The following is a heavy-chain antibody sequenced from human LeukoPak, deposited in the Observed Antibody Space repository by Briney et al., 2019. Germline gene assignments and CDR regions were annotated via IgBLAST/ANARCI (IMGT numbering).Heavy chain of an antibody. D-gene: IGHD3-3*01. CDR2: ISGSGGST. Sequence: GGSLRLSCGASGFTFSSYAMSWVRQAPGKGLEWVSAISGSGGSTYYADSVKGRFTISRDNSKNTQYLQMNSLRAEDTAVYYCAKGPRSYDFWSGYYVADAFDIWGQGTMVTVSS. CDR3: AKGPRSYDFWSGYYVADAFDI. CDR1: GFTFSSYA. V-gene: IGHV3-23*01. J-gene: IGHJ3*02.